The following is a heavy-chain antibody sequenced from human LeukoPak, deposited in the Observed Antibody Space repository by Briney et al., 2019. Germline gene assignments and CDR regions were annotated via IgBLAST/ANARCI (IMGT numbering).Heavy chain of an antibody. V-gene: IGHV3-23*01. J-gene: IGHJ4*02. CDR2: ISGGGGST. CDR1: GFTFTRYS. Sequence: GGSLRLSWAASGFTFTRYSMNWVRQAPGKGLEWVSTISGGGGSTYCADSVKGRFTISRDNSKNTLYLQVNSLRAEDTAVYYCAKGGKWDVTPFDYWGQGTLVTVSS. CDR3: AKGGKWDVTPFDY. D-gene: IGHD1-26*01.